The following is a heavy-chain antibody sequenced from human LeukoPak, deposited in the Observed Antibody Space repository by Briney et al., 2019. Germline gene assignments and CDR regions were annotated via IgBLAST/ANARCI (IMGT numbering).Heavy chain of an antibody. V-gene: IGHV4-39*01. J-gene: IGHJ3*02. CDR2: IYYSGST. D-gene: IGHD3-10*01. CDR1: GGSISGSSYY. CDR3: ARFRSASDAFDI. Sequence: KSSETLSLTCTVSGGSISGSSYYWGWIRQPPGKGLEWIGSIYYSGSTYYNPSLKSRVTISVDTSKNQFSLKLSSVTAADTAVYYCARFRSASDAFDIWGRGTMVTVSS.